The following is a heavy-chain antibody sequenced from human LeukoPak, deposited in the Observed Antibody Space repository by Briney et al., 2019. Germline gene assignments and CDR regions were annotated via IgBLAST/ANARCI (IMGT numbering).Heavy chain of an antibody. V-gene: IGHV4-59*01. Sequence: SETLSPTCTVSGGSISSYYWSWIRQPPGKGLEWIGYIYYSGSTNYNPSLKSRVTISVDTSKNQFSLKLSPVTAADTAVYYCARVPYGGNLLYYYGMDVWGQGTTVTVSS. CDR1: GGSISSYY. CDR3: ARVPYGGNLLYYYGMDV. D-gene: IGHD4-23*01. CDR2: IYYSGST. J-gene: IGHJ6*02.